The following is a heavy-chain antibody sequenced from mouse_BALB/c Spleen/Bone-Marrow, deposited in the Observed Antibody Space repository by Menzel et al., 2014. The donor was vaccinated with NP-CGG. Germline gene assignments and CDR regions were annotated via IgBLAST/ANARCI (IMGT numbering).Heavy chain of an antibody. V-gene: IGHV1-69*02. Sequence: VQVVESGAELVKPGASVKLSCKASGYTFTSYWMHWVKQRPGQGLEWIGEIDPSDSYTNYNQKFKGKATLTVDKSSSTAYMQLSCLTSENSAVYSCAPRRDYWGQGTTLTVSA. CDR1: GYTFTSYW. J-gene: IGHJ2*01. CDR2: IDPSDSYT. CDR3: APRRDY.